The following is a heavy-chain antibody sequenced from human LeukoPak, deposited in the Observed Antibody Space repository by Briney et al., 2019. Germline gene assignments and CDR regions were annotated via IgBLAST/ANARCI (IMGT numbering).Heavy chain of an antibody. CDR1: GFTFKDYA. D-gene: IGHD3-10*01. Sequence: GGSLRLSCAVSGFTFKDYALAWVRQAPGKGLEWVATISANGHYPYYPDSVKGRFAISRDNSRDMLFLQMNSLRADDTATYYCAKDSGEWGLAIFDYWGHAVPVTVSS. J-gene: IGHJ4*01. CDR2: ISANGHYP. V-gene: IGHV3-23*01. CDR3: AKDSGEWGLAIFDY.